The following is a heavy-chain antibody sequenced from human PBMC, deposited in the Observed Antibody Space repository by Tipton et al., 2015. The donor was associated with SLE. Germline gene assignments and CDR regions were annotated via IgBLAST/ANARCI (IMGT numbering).Heavy chain of an antibody. CDR3: ARDSAVNFWYFNL. V-gene: IGHV4-59*11. J-gene: IGHJ2*01. CDR2: ISYTGNT. CDR1: GASISTHY. Sequence: GASISTHYWSWIRQPPGKGLEWIGYISYTGNTNFNPSLKSRVTMSVATSKNQFSLRLTSVTAADTAMYYCARDSAVNFWYFNLWGRGTLVTVSS.